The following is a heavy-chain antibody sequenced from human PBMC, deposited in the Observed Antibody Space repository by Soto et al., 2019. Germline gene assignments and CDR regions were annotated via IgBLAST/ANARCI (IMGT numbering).Heavy chain of an antibody. V-gene: IGHV4-59*01. Sequence: SETLSLTCTVSGGSIYNYYWSWIRQPPGKGLEWIGYIYYSGSTTYNPSLKSRVTISVDMSKNQFSLKLTSVTAADTAVYYCARDYGSGSYYSVPAWFDPWGPGTLVIVSS. CDR1: GGSIYNYY. CDR2: IYYSGST. D-gene: IGHD3-10*01. J-gene: IGHJ5*02. CDR3: ARDYGSGSYYSVPAWFDP.